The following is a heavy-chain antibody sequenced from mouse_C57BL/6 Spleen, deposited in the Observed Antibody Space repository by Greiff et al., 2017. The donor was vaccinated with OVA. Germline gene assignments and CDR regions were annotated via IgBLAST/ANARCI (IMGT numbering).Heavy chain of an antibody. Sequence: EVKVVESGGGLVKPGGSLKLSCAASGFTFSDYGMHWVRQAPEKGLEWVAYISSGSSTIYYADTEKGRFPISRDNAKNTLFLQMTSLRSDDTAMYYCARSSDGYYFDYWGQGTTLTVSS. V-gene: IGHV5-17*01. CDR2: ISSGSSTI. J-gene: IGHJ2*01. CDR3: ARSSDGYYFDY. D-gene: IGHD2-3*01. CDR1: GFTFSDYG.